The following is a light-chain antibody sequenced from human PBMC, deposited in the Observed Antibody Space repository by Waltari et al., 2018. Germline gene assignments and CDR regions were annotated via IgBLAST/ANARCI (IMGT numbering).Light chain of an antibody. J-gene: IGLJ2*01. V-gene: IGLV1-51*01. Sequence: QSVLTQPPSVSAAPGQKLTISCSGCSSNSGNHFFPWYQHLPGTAPKLVIFDNDKRPSGIPDRFSASKSGTSATLGITGLRPEDEADYYCAAWDGTLSAVAFGGGTKLTVL. CDR1: SSNSGNHF. CDR3: AAWDGTLSAVA. CDR2: DND.